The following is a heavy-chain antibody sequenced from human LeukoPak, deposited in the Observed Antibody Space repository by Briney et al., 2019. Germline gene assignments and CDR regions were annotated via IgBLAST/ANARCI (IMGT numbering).Heavy chain of an antibody. Sequence: SETLSLTCTVSGGSISSYYWSWIRQPPGKELEWIGYIYYSGSTNYNPSLKSRVTISVDTSKNQFSLKLSSVTAADTAVYYCARVLRTMVRGGAFDIWGQGTMVTVSS. J-gene: IGHJ3*02. D-gene: IGHD3-10*01. V-gene: IGHV4-59*01. CDR1: GGSISSYY. CDR3: ARVLRTMVRGGAFDI. CDR2: IYYSGST.